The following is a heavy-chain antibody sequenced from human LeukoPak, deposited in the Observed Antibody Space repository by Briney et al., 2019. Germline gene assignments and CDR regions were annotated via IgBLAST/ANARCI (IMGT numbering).Heavy chain of an antibody. V-gene: IGHV4-34*01. CDR1: GGSFSGYY. CDR2: INHSGST. J-gene: IGHJ4*02. CDR3: ASDRGSGSWYGRDY. Sequence: SENLSLTCAVYGGSFSGYYWSWIRQPPGKGLEWIGEINHSGSTNYNPSLKSRVTISVDTSKNQFSLKLSSVTAADTAVYYCASDRGSGSWYGRDYWGQGTLVTVSS. D-gene: IGHD6-13*01.